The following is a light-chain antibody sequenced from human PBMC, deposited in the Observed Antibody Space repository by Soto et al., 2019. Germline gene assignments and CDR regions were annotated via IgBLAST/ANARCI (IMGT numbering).Light chain of an antibody. CDR1: SSNVGNYNL. Sequence: QSALTQPASVSGSPGQSITISCTGTSSNVGNYNLVSWYQQHPGKAPKLMIYEGTKRPSGVSNRFSGSKSGNTASLTISGLQADDEADYFCCSYAGRDSSLDVFGTGTKLTVL. V-gene: IGLV2-23*01. CDR3: CSYAGRDSSLDV. CDR2: EGT. J-gene: IGLJ1*01.